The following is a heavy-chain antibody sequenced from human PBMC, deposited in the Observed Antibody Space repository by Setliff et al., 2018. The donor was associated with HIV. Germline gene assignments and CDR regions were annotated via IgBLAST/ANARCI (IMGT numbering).Heavy chain of an antibody. J-gene: IGHJ3*02. CDR2: IHISGRT. CDR3: ARLKGGWTHVETFDI. D-gene: IGHD1-26*01. Sequence: PSETLSLTCTVSGGSISSYYWSWIRQPPGKGLEWIGYIHISGRTNYNPSPKSRVNISVDTTKNQCSLKLSSVTAADTAVYYCARLKGGWTHVETFDIWGQGTMVTVSS. V-gene: IGHV4-4*08. CDR1: GGSISSYY.